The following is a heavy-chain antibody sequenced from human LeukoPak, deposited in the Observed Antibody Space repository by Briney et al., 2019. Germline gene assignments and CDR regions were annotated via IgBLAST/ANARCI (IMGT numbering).Heavy chain of an antibody. V-gene: IGHV3-23*01. Sequence: GGSLRLSSAASGFTFSSYDLSWVRQAPGKGLEWVSTISGSGASTYYADSVKGRFIISRDTSRNTLYLQMNSLRAEDTAVYYCAKLRNTSPLYYFDYWGQGTLVTVSS. J-gene: IGHJ4*02. CDR3: AKLRNTSPLYYFDY. CDR1: GFTFSSYD. CDR2: ISGSGAST. D-gene: IGHD2/OR15-2a*01.